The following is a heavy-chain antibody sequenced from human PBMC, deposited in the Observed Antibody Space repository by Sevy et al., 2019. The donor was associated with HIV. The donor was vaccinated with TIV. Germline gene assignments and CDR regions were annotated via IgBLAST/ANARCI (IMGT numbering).Heavy chain of an antibody. J-gene: IGHJ4*02. V-gene: IGHV1-18*01. CDR1: GYTFSSYG. CDR3: ARDRSHYGSGSYSNPLDY. D-gene: IGHD3-10*01. CDR2: ISGYNGNT. Sequence: ASVKVSCKASGYTFSSYGISWVRQAPGQGLEWMGWISGYNGNTKYLEKIQGRVTMTIDTVTSTAYMELRSLRSDDTAIYYCARDRSHYGSGSYSNPLDYWGQGIPVTVSS.